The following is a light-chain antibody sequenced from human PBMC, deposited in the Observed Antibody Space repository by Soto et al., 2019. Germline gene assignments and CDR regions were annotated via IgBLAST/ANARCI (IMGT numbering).Light chain of an antibody. CDR1: QGISSY. V-gene: IGKV1-8*01. CDR2: AAS. J-gene: IGKJ1*01. Sequence: AIRMTQSPSSLSASTGDRVTITCRASQGISSYLAWYQQNPGKAPKLLIYAASTLQSGVPSRFSGSGSGTDFTLTISCLQSEDYATYYCQQYYSYPPRWTFGQGTKVEIK. CDR3: QQYYSYPPRWT.